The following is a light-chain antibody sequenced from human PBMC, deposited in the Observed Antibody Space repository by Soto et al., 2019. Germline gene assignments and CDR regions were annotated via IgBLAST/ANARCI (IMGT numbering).Light chain of an antibody. CDR1: QSVSSN. J-gene: IGKJ2*01. Sequence: EIVMTQSPATLSVSPGESATLSCRASQSVSSNLAWYQHKPGQAPRLLIYGASTRATGIPARFSGSGSGTEFTLTISSLQSEDFAVYYCQQYNNWPPRYTFGQGTKLEIK. CDR3: QQYNNWPPRYT. CDR2: GAS. V-gene: IGKV3-15*01.